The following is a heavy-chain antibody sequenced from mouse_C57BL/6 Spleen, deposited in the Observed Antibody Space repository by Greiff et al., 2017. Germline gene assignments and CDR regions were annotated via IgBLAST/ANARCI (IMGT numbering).Heavy chain of an antibody. CDR3: TREDYDWFAY. CDR2: ISSGGDYI. J-gene: IGHJ3*01. CDR1: GFTFSSYA. D-gene: IGHD2-4*01. Sequence: EVKLMESGEGLVKPGGSLKLSCAASGFTFSSYAMSWVRQTPEKRLEWVAYISSGGDYIYYADTVKGRFTISRDNARNTLYLQMSSLKSEDTAMYYCTREDYDWFAYWGQGTLVTVSA. V-gene: IGHV5-9-1*02.